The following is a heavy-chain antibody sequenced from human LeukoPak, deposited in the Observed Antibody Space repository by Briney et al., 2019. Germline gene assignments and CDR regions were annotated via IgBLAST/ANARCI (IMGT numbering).Heavy chain of an antibody. J-gene: IGHJ4*02. CDR3: ARAYRSSSSYFDY. V-gene: IGHV4-59*12. Sequence: SETLSLTCTVSGGSISNYYWTWIRQPPGKGLEWIGYIYNSGSTNYRPSLKSRVTISVDTSKNQFSLKLSSVTAADTAVYYCARAYRSSSSYFDYWGQGTLVTVSS. CDR2: IYNSGST. CDR1: GGSISNYY. D-gene: IGHD6-6*01.